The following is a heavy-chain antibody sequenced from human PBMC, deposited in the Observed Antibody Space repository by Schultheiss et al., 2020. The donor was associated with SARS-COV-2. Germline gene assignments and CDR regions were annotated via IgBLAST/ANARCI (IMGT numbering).Heavy chain of an antibody. J-gene: IGHJ6*03. CDR3: ARGSVVPAAMGYYYYYYYMDV. Sequence: SETLSLTCTVSGGSVSSGSYYWSWIRQPPGKGLEWIGYIYYSGSTNYNPSLKSRVTISVDTSKNQFSLKLSSVTAADTAVYYCARGSVVPAAMGYYYYYYYMDVWGKGTTVTVSS. CDR2: IYYSGST. D-gene: IGHD2-2*01. V-gene: IGHV4-61*01. CDR1: GGSVSSGSYY.